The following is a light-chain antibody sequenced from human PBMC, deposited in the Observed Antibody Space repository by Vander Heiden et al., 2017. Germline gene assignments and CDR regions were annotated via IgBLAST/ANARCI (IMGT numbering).Light chain of an antibody. Sequence: EIIMTQSLATLSVSPGERATLPCRASQSVSSKLAWYQQKPGQAPRLLISGASTRATGIPARFSSSGSGTEFTLTISSLQSEDFAVYYCQQYNNWPPHTFGGGTKVEIK. V-gene: IGKV3-15*01. CDR1: QSVSSK. J-gene: IGKJ4*01. CDR3: QQYNNWPPHT. CDR2: GAS.